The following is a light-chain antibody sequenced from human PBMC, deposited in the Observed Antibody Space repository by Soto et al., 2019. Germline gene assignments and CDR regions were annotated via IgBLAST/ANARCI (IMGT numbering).Light chain of an antibody. CDR3: QQSYSTPHT. Sequence: EIVMTQSPATLSVSPGEGATLSCRAIQSIRTNLAWYRHKPGQAPSLLIYEASTRATGIPARFSGSGSGTEFTLTITSLQPEDFTTYYCQQSYSTPHTFGQGTKLEIK. CDR2: EAS. J-gene: IGKJ2*01. V-gene: IGKV3-15*01. CDR1: QSIRTN.